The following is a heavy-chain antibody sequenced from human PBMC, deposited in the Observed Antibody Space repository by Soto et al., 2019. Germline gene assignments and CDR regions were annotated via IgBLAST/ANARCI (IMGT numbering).Heavy chain of an antibody. CDR2: IIPMFGTT. D-gene: IGHD3-22*01. J-gene: IGHJ5*02. CDR1: GYTFTSYG. V-gene: IGHV1-69*13. Sequence: SVKVSCKASGYTFTSYGISWVRQAPGQGLEWMGGIIPMFGTTTYAENFQGRVTITADESTSTAYMELTSLRSEDTAVYYCTRDLYYFDSSAYYGHNWFDPWGQGTRVTSPQ. CDR3: TRDLYYFDSSAYYGHNWFDP.